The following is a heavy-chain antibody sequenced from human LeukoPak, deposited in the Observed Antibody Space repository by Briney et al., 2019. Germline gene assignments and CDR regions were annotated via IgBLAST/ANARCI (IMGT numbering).Heavy chain of an antibody. D-gene: IGHD5-12*01. Sequence: SETLSLTCSVSGGSIRSLGYSWGWIRQPPGKGLEWIASMYYTGTTYYNPSLKSRVTMSVDTSKNQFSLNLTSVTAADRAVFYCARSVSAYAGRGWFDPWGQGTPVTVSS. CDR2: MYYTGTT. V-gene: IGHV4-39*07. CDR3: ARSVSAYAGRGWFDP. CDR1: GGSIRSLGYS. J-gene: IGHJ5*02.